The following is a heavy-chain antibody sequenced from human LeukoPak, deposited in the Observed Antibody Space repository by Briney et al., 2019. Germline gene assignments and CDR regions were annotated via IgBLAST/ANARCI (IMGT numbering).Heavy chain of an antibody. CDR3: GRDRHWNQGNFDY. D-gene: IGHD1-1*01. CDR1: GYTITGYY. V-gene: IGHV1-2*02. J-gene: IGHJ4*02. Sequence: ASVKVSCKAFGYTITGYYIHWVRQAPGQGLEWMGWINPSNGGTNSAQKFQGRVTMTRDTSIGTAYIELNRLTYDDTAVFYCGRDRHWNQGNFDYWGQGTLVTVSS. CDR2: INPSNGGT.